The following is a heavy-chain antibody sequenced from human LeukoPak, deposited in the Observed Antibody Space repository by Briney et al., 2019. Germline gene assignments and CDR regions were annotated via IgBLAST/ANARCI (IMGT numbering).Heavy chain of an antibody. Sequence: ASVKVSCKTSGYSFTNYYMHWVRQAPGQGLEWMGWINPNSGGTNYAQKFQGRVTMTRDTSISTAYMELSRLRSDDTAVYYCARVRGGVSGWSSYFDYWGQGTLVTVSS. CDR3: ARVRGGVSGWSSYFDY. J-gene: IGHJ4*02. V-gene: IGHV1-2*02. D-gene: IGHD6-19*01. CDR2: INPNSGGT. CDR1: GYSFTNYY.